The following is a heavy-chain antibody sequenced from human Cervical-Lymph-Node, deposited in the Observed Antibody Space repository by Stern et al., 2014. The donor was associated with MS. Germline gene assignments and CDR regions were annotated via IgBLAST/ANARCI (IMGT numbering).Heavy chain of an antibody. J-gene: IGHJ4*02. CDR3: ARLVPAAYCGGDCHFDY. Sequence: QVQLQESGPRLLKPSETLSLTCTVSGGSISGHHWSWIRQPAVKGLEYFGRIYTDGSTRYSPSLKSRVTMSVDTSKSQFSLKLTSVTAADTAVYYCARLVPAAYCGGDCHFDYWGQGTLVTVSS. V-gene: IGHV4-4*07. D-gene: IGHD2-21*02. CDR2: IYTDGST. CDR1: GGSISGHH.